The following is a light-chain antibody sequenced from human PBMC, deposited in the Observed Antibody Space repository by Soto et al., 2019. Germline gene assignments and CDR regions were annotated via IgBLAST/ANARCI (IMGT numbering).Light chain of an antibody. J-gene: IGKJ4*01. Sequence: DIQMTQSPSSLSASVGDRVTLTCRASQGIGSYLAWYQQKPGKVPKLLIYAASTLQSGVPSRFSGSGSETDFTLTISSLQPEDVATYFCQKCNSDPLTFGGGTKVDI. CDR3: QKCNSDPLT. CDR1: QGIGSY. CDR2: AAS. V-gene: IGKV1-27*01.